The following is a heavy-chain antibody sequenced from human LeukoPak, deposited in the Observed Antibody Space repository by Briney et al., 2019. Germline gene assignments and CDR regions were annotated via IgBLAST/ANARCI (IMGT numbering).Heavy chain of an antibody. CDR1: GFTFSSYE. Sequence: GGSLRLSCVASGFTFSSYEMNWVRQAPGKGLEWVSYISSSGSTIYYADSVKGRFTISRDNAKNSLYLQMNSLRAEDTAVYYCARSPRGYSDYWGQGTLVTVSS. J-gene: IGHJ4*02. CDR2: ISSSGSTI. CDR3: ARSPRGYSDY. V-gene: IGHV3-48*03.